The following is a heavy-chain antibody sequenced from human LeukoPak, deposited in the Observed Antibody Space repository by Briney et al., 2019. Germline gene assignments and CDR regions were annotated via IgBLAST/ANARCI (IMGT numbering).Heavy chain of an antibody. J-gene: IGHJ4*02. CDR1: GFTFSSYG. V-gene: IGHV3-30*18. Sequence: GGSLRLSCAASGFTFSSYGMHWVRQAPGKGLEWVAVISYDGSNKYYADSVKGRFTISRGNSKNTLYLQMNSLRAEDTAVYYCAKDLPEIIVEYYFDYRGQGTLVTVSS. D-gene: IGHD3-22*01. CDR3: AKDLPEIIVEYYFDY. CDR2: ISYDGSNK.